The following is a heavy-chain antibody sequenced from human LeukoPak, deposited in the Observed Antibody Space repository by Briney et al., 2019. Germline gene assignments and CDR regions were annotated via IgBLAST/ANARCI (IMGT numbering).Heavy chain of an antibody. D-gene: IGHD5-12*01. V-gene: IGHV3-23*01. CDR1: GFTFSSYA. J-gene: IGHJ4*02. CDR3: AKQDGATTSHFDY. Sequence: GGSLRLPCAASGFTFSSYAMSWVRQAPGKGLEWVAAISGNGGSTYYADSVKGRFTISRDNSKNTLYLQMNSLRAEDTAVYYCAKQDGATTSHFDYWGQGTLVTVSS. CDR2: ISGNGGST.